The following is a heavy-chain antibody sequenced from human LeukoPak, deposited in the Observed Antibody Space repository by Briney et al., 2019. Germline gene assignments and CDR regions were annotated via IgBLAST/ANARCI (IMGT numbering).Heavy chain of an antibody. CDR2: ISAYNGNT. Sequence: ASVTVSCKASGYTFTSYGISWVRQAPGQGLEWMGWISAYNGNTNYEQKLQGRVTMTTDTSTSTAYMELRSLRSDDTAMYYCARGAQKNIAVAGVDAFDIWGQGTMVTVSS. CDR1: GYTFTSYG. CDR3: ARGAQKNIAVAGVDAFDI. V-gene: IGHV1-18*01. D-gene: IGHD6-19*01. J-gene: IGHJ3*02.